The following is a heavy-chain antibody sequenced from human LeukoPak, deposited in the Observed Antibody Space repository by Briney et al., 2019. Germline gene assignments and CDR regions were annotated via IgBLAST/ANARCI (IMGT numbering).Heavy chain of an antibody. V-gene: IGHV1-8*02. CDR1: GGTFSSYA. Sequence: ASVKVSCKASGGTFSSYAISWVRQATGQGLEWMGWMNPNSGNTGYAQKFQGRVTMTRNTSISTAYMELSSLRSEDTAVYYCARGIVVGGYDNNYFDYWGQGTLVTVSS. CDR3: ARGIVVGGYDNNYFDY. CDR2: MNPNSGNT. D-gene: IGHD5-12*01. J-gene: IGHJ4*02.